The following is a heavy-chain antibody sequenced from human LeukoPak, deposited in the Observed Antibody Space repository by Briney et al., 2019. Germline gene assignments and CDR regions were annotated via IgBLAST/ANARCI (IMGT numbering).Heavy chain of an antibody. CDR1: GGSISSGSYY. V-gene: IGHV4-61*02. CDR3: ARGLWDYGSGSPYYYYYMDV. J-gene: IGHJ6*03. Sequence: SETLSLTCTVSGGSISSGSYYWSWIRQPAGKGLEWIGRIYTSGNTNYNPSLKSRVTISVDTSKNQFSLKLRSVTAADTAVYYCARGLWDYGSGSPYYYYYMDVWGKGTTVTISS. CDR2: IYTSGNT. D-gene: IGHD3-10*01.